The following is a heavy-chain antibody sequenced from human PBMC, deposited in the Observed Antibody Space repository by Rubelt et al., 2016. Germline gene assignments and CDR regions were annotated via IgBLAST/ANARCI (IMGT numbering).Heavy chain of an antibody. CDR2: IWYDGSNK. CDR1: GFTFSGYA. Sequence: GGGLVQPGGSLRLSCAASGFTFSGYAMSWVRQAPGKGLEWVAVIWYDGSNKYYADSVKGRFTISRDNSKNTLYLQMNSLRAEDTAVYHCAIAYYYDRWSAFDIWGQGTMVTVSS. CDR3: AIAYYYDRWSAFDI. D-gene: IGHD3-22*01. J-gene: IGHJ3*02. V-gene: IGHV3-33*01.